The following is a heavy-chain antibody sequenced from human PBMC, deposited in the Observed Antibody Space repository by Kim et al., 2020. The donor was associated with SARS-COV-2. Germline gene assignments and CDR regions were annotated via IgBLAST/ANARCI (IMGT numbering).Heavy chain of an antibody. Sequence: SVKVSCKASGGTFSSYAISWVRQAPGQGLEWMGGIIPIFGTANYAQKFQGRVTITADESTSTAYMELSSLRSEDTAVYYCAREGLDYDSSGYYPGAFDIWGQGTMVTVSS. CDR1: GGTFSSYA. D-gene: IGHD3-22*01. CDR3: AREGLDYDSSGYYPGAFDI. V-gene: IGHV1-69*13. CDR2: IIPIFGTA. J-gene: IGHJ3*02.